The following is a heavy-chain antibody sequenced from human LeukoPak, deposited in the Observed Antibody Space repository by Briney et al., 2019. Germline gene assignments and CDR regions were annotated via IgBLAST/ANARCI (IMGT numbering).Heavy chain of an antibody. CDR1: GGSISIYY. V-gene: IGHV4-4*07. CDR3: ARDESRGYSYGYPYGDY. CDR2: IYTSGST. Sequence: SETLSLTCTVSGGSISIYYWSWIRQPAEKGLEWIGRIYTSGSTNYNPSLKSRVTMSIDTSKNQFSLTLSSVTAADTAVYYCARDESRGYSYGYPYGDYWGQGTLVTVSS. D-gene: IGHD5-18*01. J-gene: IGHJ4*02.